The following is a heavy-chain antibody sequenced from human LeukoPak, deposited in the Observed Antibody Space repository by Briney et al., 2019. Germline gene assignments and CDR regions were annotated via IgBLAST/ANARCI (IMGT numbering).Heavy chain of an antibody. CDR3: AKDLQHLVRTLSFDY. CDR2: ISYDGSIE. D-gene: IGHD6-13*01. Sequence: GGSLRLSCAASGFTFSNYGMHWGRQSLVNGLEWVAFISYDGSIEYYADSVKGRFAISRDDSRNTLYLQMNSLRPEDTALYYCAKDLQHLVRTLSFDYWGQGTLVTVSS. J-gene: IGHJ4*02. V-gene: IGHV3-30*18. CDR1: GFTFSNYG.